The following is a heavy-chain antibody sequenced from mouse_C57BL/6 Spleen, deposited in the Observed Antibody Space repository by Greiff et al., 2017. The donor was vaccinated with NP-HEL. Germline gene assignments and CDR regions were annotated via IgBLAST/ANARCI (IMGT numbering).Heavy chain of an antibody. Sequence: QVQLQQPGAELVKPGASVKMSCKASGYTFTSYWITWVKQRPGQGLEWIGDIYPGSGSTNYNETFKSKATLTVDTSSSTAYMQLSCLTSEDSAVYYCARKNPLLEGSFDVWGTGTTVTFSS. CDR1: GYTFTSYW. J-gene: IGHJ1*03. D-gene: IGHD3-3*01. V-gene: IGHV1-55*01. CDR3: ARKNPLLEGSFDV. CDR2: IYPGSGST.